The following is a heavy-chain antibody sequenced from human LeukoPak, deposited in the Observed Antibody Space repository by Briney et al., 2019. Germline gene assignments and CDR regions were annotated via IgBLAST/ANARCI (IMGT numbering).Heavy chain of an antibody. CDR2: INPNSGGT. J-gene: IGHJ4*02. Sequence: GASVKVSCKASGYTFTGYYMHWVRQAPGQGLEWMGWINPNSGGTNYAQKFQGRVTMTRDTSISTAYMELSRLRSDDTAVYYCAREGYSSGWPPDFRYWGQGTLVTVSS. V-gene: IGHV1-2*02. CDR1: GYTFTGYY. CDR3: AREGYSSGWPPDFRY. D-gene: IGHD6-19*01.